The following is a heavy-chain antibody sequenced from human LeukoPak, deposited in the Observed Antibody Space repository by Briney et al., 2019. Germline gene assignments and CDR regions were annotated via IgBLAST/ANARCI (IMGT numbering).Heavy chain of an antibody. CDR1: GYSISSAYY. Sequence: SETLSLTCTVSGYSISSAYYWGWIRQPPGKGLEWIGSIYHSGSTYYNPSLKSRVTISVDTSKNQFSLKLSSVTAADTAVYYCARDTSGYWVRGWFDPWGQGTLVTVSS. CDR2: IYHSGST. V-gene: IGHV4-38-2*02. D-gene: IGHD1-26*01. J-gene: IGHJ5*02. CDR3: ARDTSGYWVRGWFDP.